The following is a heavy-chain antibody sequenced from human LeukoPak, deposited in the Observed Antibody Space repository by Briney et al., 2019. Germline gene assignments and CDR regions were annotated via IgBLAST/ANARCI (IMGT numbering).Heavy chain of an antibody. CDR1: GGSFSGYY. CDR2: IDHSGST. D-gene: IGHD6-6*01. CDR3: ARSMQLVLNGGGNWFDP. J-gene: IGHJ5*02. V-gene: IGHV4-34*01. Sequence: SETLSLTCAVYGGSFSGYYWSWIRQPPGKGLEWIGEIDHSGSTNYNPSLKSRVTISVDTSKSQFSLKLSSVTAADTAVYYCARSMQLVLNGGGNWFDPWGQGTLVTVSS.